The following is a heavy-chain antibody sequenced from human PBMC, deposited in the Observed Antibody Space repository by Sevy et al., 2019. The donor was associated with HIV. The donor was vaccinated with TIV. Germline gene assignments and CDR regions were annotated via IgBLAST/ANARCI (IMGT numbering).Heavy chain of an antibody. CDR1: GGSISSSSYY. Sequence: SETLSLTCTVSGGSISSSSYYWGWIRQPPGKGLEWIGSIYYSGSTYYNPSLKSRVTISVDTSKNQFSLKLSSVTAADTAVYCCATPGGWYDEGWGQGTLVTVSS. J-gene: IGHJ4*02. CDR2: IYYSGST. CDR3: ATPGGWYDEG. D-gene: IGHD6-19*01. V-gene: IGHV4-39*01.